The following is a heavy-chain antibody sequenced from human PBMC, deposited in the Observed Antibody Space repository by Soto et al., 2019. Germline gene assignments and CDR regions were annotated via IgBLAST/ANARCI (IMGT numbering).Heavy chain of an antibody. CDR3: ARDKLAMVYYFDY. CDR2: IWYDGSNK. Sequence: GGSLRLSCAASGFTFSSYGMHWVRQAPGKGLGWVAVIWYDGSNKYYADSVKGRFTISRDNSKNTLYLQMNSLRAEDTAVYYCARDKLAMVYYFDYWGQGTLVTVSS. V-gene: IGHV3-33*01. J-gene: IGHJ4*02. D-gene: IGHD5-18*01. CDR1: GFTFSSYG.